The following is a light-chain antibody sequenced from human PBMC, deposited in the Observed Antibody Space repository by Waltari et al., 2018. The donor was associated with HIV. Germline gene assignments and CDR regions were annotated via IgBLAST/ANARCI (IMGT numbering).Light chain of an antibody. CDR1: SRDVGSYNY. V-gene: IGLV2-11*01. J-gene: IGLJ2*01. CDR3: CSYAGRYTLV. Sequence: QSALTQPRPVSGSPGRSVNISCTGTSRDVGSYNYVSWYQQHPGKAPRLIIVDLNKRPSGVPDRFSGAKSANTASLTISGLQTEDEAEYYCCSYAGRYTLVFGGGTSLTVL. CDR2: DLN.